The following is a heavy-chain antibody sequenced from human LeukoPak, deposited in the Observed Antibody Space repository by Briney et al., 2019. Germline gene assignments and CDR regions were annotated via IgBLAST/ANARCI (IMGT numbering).Heavy chain of an antibody. V-gene: IGHV1-8*01. Sequence: GASVKVSCKASGYTFTSYDINWLRQATGQGLEWMGWMNPNSGNTGYAQKFQGRVTMTRNTSIRTAYMELSSLRSEDTAVYYCARAGSSGSYYYYMDVWGKGTTVTVSS. CDR3: ARAGSSGSYYYYMDV. CDR1: GYTFTSYD. J-gene: IGHJ6*03. D-gene: IGHD3-10*01. CDR2: MNPNSGNT.